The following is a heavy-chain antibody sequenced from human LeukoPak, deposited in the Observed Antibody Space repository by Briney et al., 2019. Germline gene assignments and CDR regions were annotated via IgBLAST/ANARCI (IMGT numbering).Heavy chain of an antibody. Sequence: GGSLRLSCAASGFTFSSYAMSWVRQAPGKGLERVSAISGSGGSTYYADSVKGRFTISRDNSKNTLYLQMNSLRAEDTAVYYCAKSLEGGYDLDGMDVWGQGTTVTVSS. CDR2: ISGSGGST. V-gene: IGHV3-23*01. CDR3: AKSLEGGYDLDGMDV. D-gene: IGHD5-12*01. CDR1: GFTFSSYA. J-gene: IGHJ6*02.